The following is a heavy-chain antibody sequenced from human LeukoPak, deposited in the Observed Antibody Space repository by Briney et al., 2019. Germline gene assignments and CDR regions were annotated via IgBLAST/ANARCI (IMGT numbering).Heavy chain of an antibody. D-gene: IGHD2-15*01. V-gene: IGHV1-2*02. CDR3: ARVHDRLGYCSGGSCYSEFDY. J-gene: IGHJ4*02. Sequence: ASVKVSCKASGYTFTGYYMHWVRQAPGQGLEWMGWINPNSGGTNYAQKFQGRVTMTRDTSISTAYMELSRLRSDDTAVYYCARVHDRLGYCSGGSCYSEFDYWGQGTLVTVSS. CDR1: GYTFTGYY. CDR2: INPNSGGT.